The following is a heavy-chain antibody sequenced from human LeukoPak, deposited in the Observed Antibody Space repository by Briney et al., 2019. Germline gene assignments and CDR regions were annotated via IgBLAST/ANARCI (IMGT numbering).Heavy chain of an antibody. D-gene: IGHD2-21*02. CDR2: IGGGGDYT. J-gene: IGHJ4*02. CDR1: GFTFTSYV. Sequence: PGGYLRLSCAASGFTFTSYVMSWVRQAPGKGLEWVSSIGGGGDYTYYSDSVKGRFTISRDNSENRVDLEMKSLRAEDTAVYYCARRTASDFWGQGTLVTVSS. CDR3: ARRTASDF. V-gene: IGHV3-23*01.